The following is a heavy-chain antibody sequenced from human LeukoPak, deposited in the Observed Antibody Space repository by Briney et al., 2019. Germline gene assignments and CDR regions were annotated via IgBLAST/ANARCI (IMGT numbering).Heavy chain of an antibody. V-gene: IGHV3-33*08. CDR3: ARDMATISL. CDR2: IWYGGSNK. CDR1: GFTFSSYG. J-gene: IGHJ4*02. Sequence: GRSLRLSCAASGFTFSSYGMHWVRQAPGKGLEWVAVIWYGGSNKYYADSVKGRFTISRDNAKNSLYLQMNSLRAEDTAVYYCARDMATISLWGQGTLVTVSS. D-gene: IGHD5-24*01.